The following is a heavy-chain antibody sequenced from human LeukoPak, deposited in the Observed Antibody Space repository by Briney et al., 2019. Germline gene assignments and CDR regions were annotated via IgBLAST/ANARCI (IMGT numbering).Heavy chain of an antibody. CDR1: GFTVSSNS. D-gene: IGHD6-19*01. Sequence: GGSLRLSCAASGFTVSSNSMTWVRQAPGKGLEWVSSIYSGGSTYYADSVKGRFTISRDDSQNTLYLQMNNLRADDTAVYYCARRGSSGWHHDYWGQGTLVTVSS. V-gene: IGHV3-53*01. J-gene: IGHJ4*02. CDR3: ARRGSSGWHHDY. CDR2: IYSGGST.